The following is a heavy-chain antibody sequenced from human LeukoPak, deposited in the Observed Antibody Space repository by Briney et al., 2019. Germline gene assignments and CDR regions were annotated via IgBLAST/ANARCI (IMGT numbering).Heavy chain of an antibody. Sequence: KAGGSLRLSCAASGFTFRNACMNWARHAPGMGLEWVGRIKSKTDGGTTEYATHVKGRVTILRDDSKNTLYLQMKSLKSEDTAVYYCTGEDSSGYYSYYFHYWGEGAPVSVSS. CDR2: IKSKTDGGTT. CDR1: GFTFRNAC. J-gene: IGHJ4*02. V-gene: IGHV3-15*01. D-gene: IGHD3-22*01. CDR3: TGEDSSGYYSYYFHY.